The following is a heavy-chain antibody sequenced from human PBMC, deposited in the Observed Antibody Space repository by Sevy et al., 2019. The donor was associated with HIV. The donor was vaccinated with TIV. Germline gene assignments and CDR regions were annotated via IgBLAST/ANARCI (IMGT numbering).Heavy chain of an antibody. V-gene: IGHV3-23*01. CDR3: AKEILPKDY. Sequence: GGSLRLSCAVSGFTFTNAAMTWVRQAPGKGLEWVSGITISGDRKYYADSVRGRFTISRDNSKNTVYLQMNSLIDEDTAVYYCAKEILPKDYWGQGTLVTVSS. CDR1: GFTFTNAA. CDR2: ITISGDRK. J-gene: IGHJ4*02.